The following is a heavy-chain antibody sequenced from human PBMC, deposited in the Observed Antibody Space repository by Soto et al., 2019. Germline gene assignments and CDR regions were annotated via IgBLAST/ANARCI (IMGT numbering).Heavy chain of an antibody. Sequence: QVQLVQSGAEEKKPGASGKVSCKASGYTFTGYAMHWVRQAPGQRLEWMGWINAGNGNTKYSQKCQGRVTITRDTSASTAYMELSSLRSEDTAVYYCARAVAVPADFDYWGQGTLVTVSS. CDR1: GYTFTGYA. CDR3: ARAVAVPADFDY. D-gene: IGHD6-19*01. J-gene: IGHJ4*02. V-gene: IGHV1-3*05. CDR2: INAGNGNT.